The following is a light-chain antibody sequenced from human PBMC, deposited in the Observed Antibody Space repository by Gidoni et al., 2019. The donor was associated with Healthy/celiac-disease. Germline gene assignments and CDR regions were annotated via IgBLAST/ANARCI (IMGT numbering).Light chain of an antibody. Sequence: SYELTQPPSVSVSPGQTASITCSGDKLGDKFAYWYQQKPGQSPVLVIYQHSKRPSGIPERFSGSNSGNTATLTISWTQAMDEADYYCQAWDSSAAVFGGGTKLTVL. CDR3: QAWDSSAAV. CDR2: QHS. CDR1: KLGDKF. V-gene: IGLV3-1*01. J-gene: IGLJ2*01.